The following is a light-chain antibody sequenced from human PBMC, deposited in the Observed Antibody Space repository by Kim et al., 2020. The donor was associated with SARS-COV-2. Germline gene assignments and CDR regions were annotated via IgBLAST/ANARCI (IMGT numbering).Light chain of an antibody. Sequence: QSVLTQPPSASGTPGQRVTISCSGSSSNIGSNTVNWYQQLPGTAPKLLIYSFNQRPSGVPDRFSGSKSATSASLAISGLQSEDEADYYCVAWDDSLNSPAFGGGTQLTVL. CDR3: VAWDDSLNSPA. CDR1: SSNIGSNT. CDR2: SFN. J-gene: IGLJ2*01. V-gene: IGLV1-44*01.